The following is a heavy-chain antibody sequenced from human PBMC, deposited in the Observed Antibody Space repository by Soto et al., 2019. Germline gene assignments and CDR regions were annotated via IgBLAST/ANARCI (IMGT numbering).Heavy chain of an antibody. Sequence: EVQLLESGGGLVQPGGSLRLSCAASGFTFSSYAMRWVRQAPVKGLEWVSAISGSGGSTYYADSVKGRFTISRDNSKNPLYLQINSLRAEDTAVYYWARRGSGSYYDYWGQGTLVTVSS. CDR3: ARRGSGSYYDY. V-gene: IGHV3-23*01. CDR2: ISGSGGST. J-gene: IGHJ4*02. D-gene: IGHD1-26*01. CDR1: GFTFSSYA.